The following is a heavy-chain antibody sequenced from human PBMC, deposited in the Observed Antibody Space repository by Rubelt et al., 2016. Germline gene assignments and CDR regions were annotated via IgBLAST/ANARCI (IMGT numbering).Heavy chain of an antibody. D-gene: IGHD6-19*01. J-gene: IGHJ4*02. CDR1: GGSISNAGYY. V-gene: IGHV4-39*01. CDR3: ARRGYNSGHSYLDF. CDR2: ISDSRIT. Sequence: LQLQESGPGLVRPSETLSLTCPVSGGSISNAGYYWGWIRQPPGKGLEWFGSISDSRITYHTASLKSRVTVSVNKSQNQCSLKLASVSAADTSVYYCARRGYNSGHSYLDFWGQGTLVTVSS.